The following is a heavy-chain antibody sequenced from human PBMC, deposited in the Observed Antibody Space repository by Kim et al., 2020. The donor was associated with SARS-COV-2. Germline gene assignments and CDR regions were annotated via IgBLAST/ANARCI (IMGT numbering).Heavy chain of an antibody. V-gene: IGHV4-34*01. CDR3: ASLSPVDY. J-gene: IGHJ4*02. Sequence: SGSTNYNPSLKSRVTISVDTSKNLFSLKLSSVTAADTAVYYCASLSPVDYWGQGTLVTVSS. CDR2: SGST.